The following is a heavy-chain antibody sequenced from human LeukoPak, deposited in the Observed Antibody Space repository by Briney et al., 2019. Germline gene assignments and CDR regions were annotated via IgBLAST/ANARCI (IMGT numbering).Heavy chain of an antibody. CDR3: VRDFASGSYYNLFDY. CDR2: ISYDATNE. Sequence: GGSLRLSCAASGFTFNFFSMYCVRQSPGKGLEWVAVISYDATNEYYADSVKGRFTISRDDSKSTLYLQMNSLRAEDTAVYYCVRDFASGSYYNLFDYWGQGTLVTVSS. D-gene: IGHD3-10*01. J-gene: IGHJ4*02. CDR1: GFTFNFFS. V-gene: IGHV3-30*04.